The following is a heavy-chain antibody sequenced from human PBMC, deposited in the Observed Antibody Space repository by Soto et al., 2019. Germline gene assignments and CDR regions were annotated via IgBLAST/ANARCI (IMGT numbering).Heavy chain of an antibody. CDR3: ARSLGKHHGLGQWLVRYYYYYMDV. D-gene: IGHD6-19*01. Sequence: PSQTLSLTCAISGDSVSSNSAAWNWIRQSPSRGLEWLGRTYYRSKWYNDYAVSVKSRITINPDTSKNQFSLQLNSVTPEDTAVYYCARSLGKHHGLGQWLVRYYYYYMDVWGKGTTVTVSS. CDR2: TYYRSKWYN. CDR1: GDSVSSNSAA. V-gene: IGHV6-1*01. J-gene: IGHJ6*03.